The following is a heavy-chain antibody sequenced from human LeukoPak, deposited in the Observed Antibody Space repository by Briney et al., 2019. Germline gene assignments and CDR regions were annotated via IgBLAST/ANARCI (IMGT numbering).Heavy chain of an antibody. V-gene: IGHV3-7*03. J-gene: IGHJ6*02. CDR2: INHNGNVN. CDR1: GFTFSSYW. D-gene: IGHD3-16*01. CDR3: ARGGGLDV. Sequence: GGSLRLSCAASGFTFSSYWMNWAGQAPGKGLEWVASINHNGNVNYYVDSVKGRFTISRDNAKNSLYLQMSNLRAEDTAVYFCARGGGLDVWGQGATVTVSS.